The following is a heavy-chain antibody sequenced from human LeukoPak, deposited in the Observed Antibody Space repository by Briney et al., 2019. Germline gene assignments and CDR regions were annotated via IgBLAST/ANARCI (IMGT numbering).Heavy chain of an antibody. D-gene: IGHD6-6*01. V-gene: IGHV4-34*01. CDR1: GGSFRNYY. CDR2: INQSGRT. CDR3: AVRDGHSTSSGDT. Sequence: ASETLSLTCGFYGGSFRNYYRSCIRQSPGKGLEWIGEINQSGRTNYNPSLKTRLTISVDTAKNLFSLNLTSMTAADTATYYCAVRDGHSTSSGDTWGQGTLVTVSS. J-gene: IGHJ5*02.